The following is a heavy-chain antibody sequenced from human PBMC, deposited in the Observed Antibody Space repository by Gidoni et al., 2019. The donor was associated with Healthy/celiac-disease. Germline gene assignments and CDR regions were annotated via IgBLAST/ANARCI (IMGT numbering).Heavy chain of an antibody. Sequence: EVQLVESGGGLVKPGGSLRLSCAASGFTCSNAWMSWVRQAPGKGLEWVGRIKSKTDGGTTDYAAPVKGRFTISRDDSKNTLYLQMNSLKTEDTAVYYCTTPYDSSGYPFDPWGQGTLVTVSS. V-gene: IGHV3-15*01. J-gene: IGHJ5*02. D-gene: IGHD3-22*01. CDR2: IKSKTDGGTT. CDR3: TTPYDSSGYPFDP. CDR1: GFTCSNAW.